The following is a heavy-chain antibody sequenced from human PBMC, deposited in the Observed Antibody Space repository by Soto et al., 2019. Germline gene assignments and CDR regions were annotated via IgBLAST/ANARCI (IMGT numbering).Heavy chain of an antibody. V-gene: IGHV3-23*01. J-gene: IGHJ4*02. CDR2: ISGSGGSS. Sequence: QPGGSLRLSCSASGFSFNSYAMMWVRQAPGKGLEWVSVISGSGGSSYFADSAKGRFTISRDNSKNMLYLEMNSLRAEDTARYFCAKGSIEYSASVDYWGQGTLVTVSS. CDR1: GFSFNSYA. CDR3: AKGSIEYSASVDY. D-gene: IGHD5-12*01.